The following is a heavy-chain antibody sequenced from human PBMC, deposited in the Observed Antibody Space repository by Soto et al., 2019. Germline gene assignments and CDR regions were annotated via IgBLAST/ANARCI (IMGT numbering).Heavy chain of an antibody. J-gene: IGHJ4*02. CDR3: VKGTNSRLYYFDS. CDR1: GFTFDDYA. V-gene: IGHV3-9*01. CDR2: ISWNSGSI. Sequence: GGSLRLSCAGTGFTFDDYAMHWVRQGPGEGLEWVSGISWNSGSIGYADSVKGRFTISRDNAKNSLYLQMNSLRAEDTALYYCVKGTNSRLYYFDSWGQGTLVTGSS. D-gene: IGHD3-22*01.